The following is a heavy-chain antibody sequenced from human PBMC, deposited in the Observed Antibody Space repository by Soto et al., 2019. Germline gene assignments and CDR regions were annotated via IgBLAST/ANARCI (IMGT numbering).Heavy chain of an antibody. J-gene: IGHJ4*02. CDR1: GFTFSSYA. Sequence: GGSLRLSCAASGFTFSSYAMSWVRQAPGKGLEWVSAISGSGGSTYYADSVKGRFTISRDNSKNTLYLQMNSLRAEDTAVYYCAKDLGYSSSWYYFDYWGQGTLVTVSS. CDR3: AKDLGYSSSWYYFDY. CDR2: ISGSGGST. D-gene: IGHD6-13*01. V-gene: IGHV3-23*01.